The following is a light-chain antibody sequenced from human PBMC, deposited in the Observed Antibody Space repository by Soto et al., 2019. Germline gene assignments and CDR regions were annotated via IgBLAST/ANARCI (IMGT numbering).Light chain of an antibody. CDR2: KAS. V-gene: IGKV1-5*03. Sequence: DIPMTQSPSPLSASVGDRVTITCRASQSISSWLAWYQQKPGKAPKLLIYKASSLESGVPSRFSGSGSGTEFTLTISSLQPYDFATYYCQQYNSYSSTCGQGTKVEIK. CDR1: QSISSW. CDR3: QQYNSYSST. J-gene: IGKJ1*01.